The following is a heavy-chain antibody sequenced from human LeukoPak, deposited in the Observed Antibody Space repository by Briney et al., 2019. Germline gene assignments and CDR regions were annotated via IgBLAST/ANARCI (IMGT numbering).Heavy chain of an antibody. J-gene: IGHJ4*02. V-gene: IGHV3-23*01. CDR2: ISTSGSST. CDR3: AKDYRRTAAMGVYFDY. D-gene: IGHD3-16*01. Sequence: GGSLRLSCAPSAFTFSSDATSWVRQPPGGWREWASAISTSGSSTYYADSVTGRFTIYRDNSKNTLYMQRNSLIAEDTAINYRAKDYRRTAAMGVYFDYWGQGTLVTVSS. CDR1: AFTFSSDA.